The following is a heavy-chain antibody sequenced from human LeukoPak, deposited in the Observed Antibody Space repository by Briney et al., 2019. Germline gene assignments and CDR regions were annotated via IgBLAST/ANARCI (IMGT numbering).Heavy chain of an antibody. D-gene: IGHD3-10*01. J-gene: IGHJ3*02. V-gene: IGHV5-10-1*01. Sequence: GESLKISCKGSGYSFTSYWISWVRQMPGKGLEWMGRIDPSDSYTNYSPSFQGHVTISADKSISTAYLQWSSLKASDTAMYYCAWGRITIVRGVINAFDIWGQGTMVTVSS. CDR1: GYSFTSYW. CDR3: AWGRITIVRGVINAFDI. CDR2: IDPSDSYT.